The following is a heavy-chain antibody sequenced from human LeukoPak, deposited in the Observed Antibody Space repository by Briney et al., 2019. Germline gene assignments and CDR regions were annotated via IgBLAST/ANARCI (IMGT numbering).Heavy chain of an antibody. CDR2: ISGSGGST. Sequence: GGSLRLSCAVSGFTFSSYAMSWVRQAPGKGLEWVSAISGSGGSTYYADSVKGRFTISRDNSKNTLYLQMNSLRAEDTAVYYCAKDGYGSGSVLGIDYWGQGTLVTVSS. CDR3: AKDGYGSGSVLGIDY. J-gene: IGHJ4*02. D-gene: IGHD3-10*01. CDR1: GFTFSSYA. V-gene: IGHV3-23*01.